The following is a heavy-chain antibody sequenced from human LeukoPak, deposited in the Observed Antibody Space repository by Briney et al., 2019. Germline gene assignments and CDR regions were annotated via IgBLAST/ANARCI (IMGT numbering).Heavy chain of an antibody. J-gene: IGHJ1*01. D-gene: IGHD6-13*01. CDR3: ASYSSSWYAEYFQH. CDR2: INPNSGGT. V-gene: IGHV1-2*02. CDR1: GYTFTGYY. Sequence: ASVKVSCKASGYTFTGYYMHWVRQAPGQGLEWKGWINPNSGGTNYAQKFQGRVTMTRDTSISTAYMELSRLRSDDTAVYFCASYSSSWYAEYFQHWGQGTLVTVSS.